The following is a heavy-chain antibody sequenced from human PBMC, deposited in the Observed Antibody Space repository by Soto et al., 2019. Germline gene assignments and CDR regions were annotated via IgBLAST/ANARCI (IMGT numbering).Heavy chain of an antibody. CDR1: GASISSFY. CDR3: ARDQGIVAAGNLDY. D-gene: IGHD6-13*01. V-gene: IGHV4-59*01. Sequence: SETLSLTCSVSGASISSFYWSWIRQPPGKGLEWIGYIHYSGTINYNPSLKSRPTISIDLSKSQVSLKLTSVTAADTAVYYCARDQGIVAAGNLDYWGQGTLVTVSS. CDR2: IHYSGTI. J-gene: IGHJ4*02.